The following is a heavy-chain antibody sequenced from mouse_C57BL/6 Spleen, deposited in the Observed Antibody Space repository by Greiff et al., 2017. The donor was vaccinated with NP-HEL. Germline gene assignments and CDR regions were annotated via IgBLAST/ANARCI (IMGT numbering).Heavy chain of an antibody. CDR2: ISSGGDYI. V-gene: IGHV5-9-1*02. CDR1: GFTFSSYA. D-gene: IGHD2-2*01. CDR3: TREGYDGHFDY. J-gene: IGHJ2*01. Sequence: EVKLVESGEGLVKPGGSLKLSCAASGFTFSSYAMSWVRQTPEKRLEWVAYISSGGDYIYYADTVKGRFTISRDNARNTLYLQMSSLKSEDTAMYYCTREGYDGHFDYWGQGTTLTVSS.